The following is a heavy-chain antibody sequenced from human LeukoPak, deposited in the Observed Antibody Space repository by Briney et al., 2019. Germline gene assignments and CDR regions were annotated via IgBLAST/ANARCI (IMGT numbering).Heavy chain of an antibody. CDR1: GFTFSSYW. J-gene: IGHJ6*04. Sequence: PGGSLRLSCAASGFTFSSYWMSWVRQAPGKGLQWVANIREDGSERYYVDSVKGRFTISRDDAKNSLYLQMNSLRAEDTALYYCAFPAPYYYYGLDVWGKGTTVTVSS. CDR3: AFPAPYYYYGLDV. CDR2: IREDGSER. V-gene: IGHV3-7*03.